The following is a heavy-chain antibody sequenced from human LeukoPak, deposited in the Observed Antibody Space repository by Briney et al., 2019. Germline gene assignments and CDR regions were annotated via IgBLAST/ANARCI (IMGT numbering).Heavy chain of an antibody. V-gene: IGHV1-2*02. D-gene: IGHD2-2*01. J-gene: IGHJ4*02. Sequence: ASVKVSCKASGYTFTDYYMHWVRQAPGQGFEWRGWINPNDGDTNYAPKFQGRVTMTRSTSISTDHMEVSRLRSDDTAVYYCSRANFLYCSNTPCLFDYWGQGTLVTVSS. CDR1: GYTFTDYY. CDR3: SRANFLYCSNTPCLFDY. CDR2: INPNDGDT.